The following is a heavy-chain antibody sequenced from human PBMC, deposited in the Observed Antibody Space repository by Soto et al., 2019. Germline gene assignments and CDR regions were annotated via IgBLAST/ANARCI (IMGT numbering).Heavy chain of an antibody. CDR1: GYTLLELS. D-gene: IGHD1-1*01. J-gene: IGHJ4*02. V-gene: IGHV1-24*01. Sequence: ASVKVSCKLSGYTLLELSIHCVRRAPGKGLEWMGGYDPEDAKTIYAQKSQGRVIMTEDTSTNTAYLEVRGLRYEDTAVYYCASQNWRWREQFDHWGQGTLVTVSS. CDR2: YDPEDAKT. CDR3: ASQNWRWREQFDH.